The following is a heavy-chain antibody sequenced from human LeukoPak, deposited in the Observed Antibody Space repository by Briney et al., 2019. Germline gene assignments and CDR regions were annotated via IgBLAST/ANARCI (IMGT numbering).Heavy chain of an antibody. CDR1: EYTLNTYY. Sequence: ASVKVSCKASEYTLNTYYMPWVRQAPGQGLEWMGWINPNNGVANYAQTFQDRVTMTTDPSISTAYMELSGLTSDDTAVYHCATGRGYSGKYYFDYWGQGTLVTVSS. CDR2: INPNNGVA. V-gene: IGHV1-2*02. J-gene: IGHJ4*02. CDR3: ATGRGYSGKYYFDY. D-gene: IGHD5-12*01.